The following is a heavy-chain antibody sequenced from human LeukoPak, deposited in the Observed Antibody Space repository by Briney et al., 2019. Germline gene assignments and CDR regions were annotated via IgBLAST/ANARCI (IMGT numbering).Heavy chain of an antibody. V-gene: IGHV4-31*03. CDR1: GGSISSGGYY. CDR3: ARDRDYGGNHRWAFDI. J-gene: IGHJ3*02. D-gene: IGHD4-23*01. Sequence: SETLSLTCTVSGGSISSGGYYWSWIRQHPGKGLEWIGYIYYSGSTYYNPSLKRRVTISVDTSKNQFSLKLSSVTAADTAVYYCARDRDYGGNHRWAFDIWGQGQWSPSLQ. CDR2: IYYSGST.